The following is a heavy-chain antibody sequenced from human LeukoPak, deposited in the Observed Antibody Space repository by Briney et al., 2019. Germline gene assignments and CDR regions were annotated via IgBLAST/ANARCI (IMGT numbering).Heavy chain of an antibody. J-gene: IGHJ4*02. CDR1: GGSISSYY. D-gene: IGHD3-10*01. CDR2: IYTSGST. CDR3: ARDSGYYGSGSYNLDY. Sequence: SETLSLTCTVSGGSISSYYWSWIRQPAGKGLEWIGRIYTSGSTNYNPSLKSRVTMSVDTSKNQFSLKLSSVTAADTAVYYCARDSGYYGSGSYNLDYWGQGTLVTVSS. V-gene: IGHV4-4*07.